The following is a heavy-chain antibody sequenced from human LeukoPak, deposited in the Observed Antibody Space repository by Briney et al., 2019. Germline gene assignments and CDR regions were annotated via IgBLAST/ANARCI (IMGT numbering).Heavy chain of an antibody. CDR2: ISYDGSNK. Sequence: QSGGSLRLSCAASGFTFSSYGMHWVRQAPGKGLEWVAVISYDGSNKYYADSVKGRFTISRDNSKNTLYLQMNSLRAEDTAVYYCAKDRGSSYIFQHWGQGTLVTVSS. D-gene: IGHD3-16*01. J-gene: IGHJ1*01. CDR3: AKDRGSSYIFQH. V-gene: IGHV3-30*18. CDR1: GFTFSSYG.